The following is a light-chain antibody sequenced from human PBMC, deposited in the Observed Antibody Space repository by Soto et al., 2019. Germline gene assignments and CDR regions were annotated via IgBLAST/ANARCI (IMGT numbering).Light chain of an antibody. CDR2: DAS. CDR3: HQRSNWPPYT. Sequence: EIVLTQSPATLSLSPGERATLSCRARQSVSSYLAYDQQKPGQAPRLLIYDASNRATGIPARFSGSGSGTDFALTISSLEPEDFAVYYCHQRSNWPPYTCGQGPKLEIK. CDR1: QSVSSY. V-gene: IGKV3-11*01. J-gene: IGKJ2*01.